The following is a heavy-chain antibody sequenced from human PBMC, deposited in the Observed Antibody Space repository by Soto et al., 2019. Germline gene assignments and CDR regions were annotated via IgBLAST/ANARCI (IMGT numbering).Heavy chain of an antibody. V-gene: IGHV3-33*01. J-gene: IGHJ4*02. CDR1: GFTFSSYG. D-gene: IGHD3-10*01. CDR2: IWYDGSNK. CDR3: ARVASYYYGSGSYYIDY. Sequence: PGGSLRLSCAASGFTFSSYGMHWVRQAPGKGLEWVAVIWYDGSNKYYADSVKGRFAISRDNSKNTLYLQMNSLRAEDTAVYYCARVASYYYGSGSYYIDYWGQGTLVTVSS.